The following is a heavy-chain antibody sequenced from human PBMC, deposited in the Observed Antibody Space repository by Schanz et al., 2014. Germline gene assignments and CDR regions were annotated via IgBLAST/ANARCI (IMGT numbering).Heavy chain of an antibody. J-gene: IGHJ4*02. CDR1: GFAFSSYA. CDR3: AKIERNED. Sequence: EVQLLESGGGLVQPGGSLRLSCLASGFAFSSYAMTWVRQAPGKGLVWVSRIKSDGSSTSYADSVKGRFTISRDNAKNSLYLQMNSLRAEDTAVYFCAKIERNEDWGQGTLXTVSS. D-gene: IGHD1-1*01. CDR2: IKSDGSST. V-gene: IGHV3-74*02.